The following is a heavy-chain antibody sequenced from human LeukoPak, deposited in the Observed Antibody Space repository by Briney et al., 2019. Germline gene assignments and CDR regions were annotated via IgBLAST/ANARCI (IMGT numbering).Heavy chain of an antibody. J-gene: IGHJ1*01. CDR3: ARDWEYYDSSGYSEYFQH. CDR1: GGSISSYY. CDR2: IYTSGST. D-gene: IGHD3-22*01. Sequence: SETLSPTCTVSGGSISSYYWSWIRQPAGKGLEWIGRIYTSGSTNYNPSLKSRVTMSVDMSKNQFSLKLSSVTAADTAVYYCARDWEYYDSSGYSEYFQHWGQGTLVTVSS. V-gene: IGHV4-4*07.